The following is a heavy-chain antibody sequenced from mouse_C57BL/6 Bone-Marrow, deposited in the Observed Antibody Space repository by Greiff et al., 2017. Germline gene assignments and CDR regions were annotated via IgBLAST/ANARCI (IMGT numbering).Heavy chain of an antibody. CDR2: IHPNSGST. J-gene: IGHJ2*01. D-gene: IGHD2-12*01. Sequence: VQLQQPGAELVKPGASVKLSCKASGYTFTSYWMHWVKQRPGQGLEWIGMIHPNSGSTNYNEKFKSKATLTVDKSSSTAYMQLSSLTSDDSAVYYCARSPYSLYYFDYWGQGTTLTVSS. V-gene: IGHV1-64*01. CDR3: ARSPYSLYYFDY. CDR1: GYTFTSYW.